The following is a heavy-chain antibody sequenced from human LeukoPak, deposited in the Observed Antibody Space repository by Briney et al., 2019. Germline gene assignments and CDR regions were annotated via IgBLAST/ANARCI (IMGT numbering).Heavy chain of an antibody. V-gene: IGHV3-30*03. CDR2: ISYDGTNK. CDR1: GFTFSNYG. CDR3: ARRAGDYSHPYDY. J-gene: IGHJ4*02. D-gene: IGHD3-22*01. Sequence: GGSLRLSCAASGFTFSNYGMHWVRQAPGKGLEWVAVISYDGTNKYYADSVKGRFTISRDNSKNTLYLQMNSLRAEDTAVYYCARRAGDYSHPYDYWGQGILVTVSS.